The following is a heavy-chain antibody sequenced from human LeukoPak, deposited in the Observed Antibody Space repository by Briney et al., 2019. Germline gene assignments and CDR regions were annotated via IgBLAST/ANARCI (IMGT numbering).Heavy chain of an antibody. CDR1: GGSISSSNYY. V-gene: IGHV4-39*02. CDR2: IHYSGST. J-gene: IGHJ5*02. CDR3: ARIPSRISWFDP. D-gene: IGHD1-14*01. Sequence: KSSETLSLTCTVSGGSISSSNYYWGWIRQPPGKGLQWIGSIHYSGSTYYNPSLKSRVTISVDTSKNHFSLKLSSVTAADTAVYYCARIPSRISWFDPWGQGTLVTVSS.